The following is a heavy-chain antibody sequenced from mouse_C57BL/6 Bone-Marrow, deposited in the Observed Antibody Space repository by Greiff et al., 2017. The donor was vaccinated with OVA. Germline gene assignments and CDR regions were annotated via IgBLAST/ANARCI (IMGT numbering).Heavy chain of an antibody. CDR2: IYPGGGYT. CDR3: ARRANYGSSYGY. V-gene: IGHV1-63*01. J-gene: IGHJ2*01. Sequence: VQLVESGAELVRPGTSVKMSCKASGYTFTNYWIGWAKQRPGHGLEWIGDIYPGGGYTNYNEKFKGKATLTADKSSSTAYMQFSSLTSEDSAIYYCARRANYGSSYGYWGQGTTLTVSS. D-gene: IGHD1-1*01. CDR1: GYTFTNYW.